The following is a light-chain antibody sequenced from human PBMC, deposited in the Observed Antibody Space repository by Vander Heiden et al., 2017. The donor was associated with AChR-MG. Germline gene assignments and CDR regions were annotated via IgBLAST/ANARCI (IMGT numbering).Light chain of an antibody. CDR3: QSYISSDQVV. CDR1: SGRIGSNS. J-gene: IGLJ2*01. V-gene: IGLV6-57*02. Sequence: NFMLTQPHSVSHSPGQTVTISCTGRSGRIGSNSVQCHQPPPGSAPTTVIYADSTRPSGVPDRFCGSSYASSNSAALTISGLMTEDEADYYCQSYISSDQVVFGGGTKLTVL. CDR2: ADS.